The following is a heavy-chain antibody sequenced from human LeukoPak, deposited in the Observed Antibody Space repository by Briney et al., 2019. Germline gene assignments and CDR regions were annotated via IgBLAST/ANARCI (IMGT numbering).Heavy chain of an antibody. CDR2: IYYSGST. CDR1: GGSISSYY. V-gene: IGHV4-59*01. J-gene: IGHJ4*02. CDR3: ARQRGLRYLGFDY. D-gene: IGHD4-17*01. Sequence: TSETLSLTCTVSGGSISSYYWSWIRQPPGKGLEWIGYIYYSGSTNYNPSLKSRVTISVDTSKNQFSLKLSSVTAADTAVYYCARQRGLRYLGFDYWGQGTLVTVSS.